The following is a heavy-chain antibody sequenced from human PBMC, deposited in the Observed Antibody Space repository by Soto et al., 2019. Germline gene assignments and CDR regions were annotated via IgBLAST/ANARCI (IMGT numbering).Heavy chain of an antibody. CDR2: IIPILGIA. Sequence: ASVKVSCKASGGTFSSYTISWVRQAPGQGLEWMGRIIPILGIANYAQKFQGRVTITADTSTSTAYMELRSLTSDDTAVYYCARAEYSSGWYDHWGQGTLVTVSS. CDR1: GGTFSSYT. D-gene: IGHD6-19*01. J-gene: IGHJ5*02. CDR3: ARAEYSSGWYDH. V-gene: IGHV1-69*02.